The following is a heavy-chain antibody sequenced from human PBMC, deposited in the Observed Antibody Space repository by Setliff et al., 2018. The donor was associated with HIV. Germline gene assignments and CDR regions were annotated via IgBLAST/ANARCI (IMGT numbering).Heavy chain of an antibody. V-gene: IGHV4-31*03. Sequence: SETLSLTCSVSGVSIVSGGFYYSWIRQHPGKGLEWLGTVYYTGKTYYNPSLQSRLTMSADTSKDQLYLKMNSVTAADTAAYFCARDLHANYHVVDIWGPGTMVTVSS. CDR1: GVSIVSGGFY. CDR2: VYYTGKT. J-gene: IGHJ3*02. D-gene: IGHD2-15*01. CDR3: ARDLHANYHVVDI.